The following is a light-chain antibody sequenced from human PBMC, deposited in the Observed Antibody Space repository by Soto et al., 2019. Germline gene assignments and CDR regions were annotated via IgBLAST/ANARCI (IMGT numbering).Light chain of an antibody. V-gene: IGLV1-44*01. J-gene: IGLJ1*01. CDR2: SNN. Sequence: VLTHPPSSSGTPGQRVTISWSGSISNIGSNTVNWYQQLPGTAPKLLIYSNNQRPSGVPDPFSGSKAGISACLGIGGLQAEYEADYYCAAWDDSLNGYYVFGTGTTVTVL. CDR3: AAWDDSLNGYYV. CDR1: ISNIGSNT.